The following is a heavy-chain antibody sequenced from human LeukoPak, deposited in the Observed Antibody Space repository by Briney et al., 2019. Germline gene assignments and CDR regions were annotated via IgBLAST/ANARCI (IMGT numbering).Heavy chain of an antibody. V-gene: IGHV3-21*06. Sequence: GGSLRLSCAASGFTFSTYNMNWVRQAPGEGLEWVSSITSGGTYTCYADSVKGRFTTSRDNAKNSLSLQLSSLRAEDTAVYYCARGHYDILTASYKWTPDYWGQGILVTVSS. CDR3: ARGHYDILTASYKWTPDY. CDR1: GFTFSTYN. D-gene: IGHD3-9*01. J-gene: IGHJ4*02. CDR2: ITSGGTYT.